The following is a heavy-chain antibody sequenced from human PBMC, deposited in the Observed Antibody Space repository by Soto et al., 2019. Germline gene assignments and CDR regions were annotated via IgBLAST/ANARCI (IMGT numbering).Heavy chain of an antibody. J-gene: IGHJ4*02. CDR3: AHRRGGYNWDDAHFDY. CDR2: IYWDDDK. D-gene: IGHD1-20*01. CDR1: GFSLSTHGVG. V-gene: IGHV2-5*02. Sequence: QITLKESGPTLVKPTQALALTCTFSGFSLSTHGVGVGWIRQPPGKALEWLAVIYWDDDKRYRPPLKSRLTNTKDTSRNQVVLTMTNMDPVDTATYYCAHRRGGYNWDDAHFDYWGQGTLVTVSS.